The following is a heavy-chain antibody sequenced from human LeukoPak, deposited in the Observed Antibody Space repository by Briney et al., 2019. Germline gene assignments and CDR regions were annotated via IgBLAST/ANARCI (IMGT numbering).Heavy chain of an antibody. CDR1: GYTFTSYY. V-gene: IGHV1-46*01. J-gene: IGHJ4*02. CDR3: ARGRLLYGSGSYYNAPFDY. CDR2: INPSGGST. Sequence: GASVKVSCKASGYTFTSYYMHWVRQAPGQGLEWMGIINPSGGSTSYAQKFQGRVTMTRDMSTSTVYMELSSLRSEDTAVYYCARGRLLYGSGSYYNAPFDYWGQGTLVTVSS. D-gene: IGHD3-10*01.